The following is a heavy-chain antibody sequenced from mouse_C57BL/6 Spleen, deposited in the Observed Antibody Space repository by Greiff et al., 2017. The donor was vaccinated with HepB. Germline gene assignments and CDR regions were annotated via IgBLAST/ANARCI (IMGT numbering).Heavy chain of an antibody. D-gene: IGHD1-1*01. Sequence: QVQLQQSGPELVKPGASVKISCKASGYAFSSSWMNWVKQRPGKGLEWIGRIYPGDGDTNYNGKFKGKATLTADKSSSTAYMQLSSLTSEDSAVYVCAIYYYGSRGYAMDYWGEGTSVTVSS. CDR2: IYPGDGDT. V-gene: IGHV1-82*01. J-gene: IGHJ4*01. CDR1: GYAFSSSW. CDR3: AIYYYGSRGYAMDY.